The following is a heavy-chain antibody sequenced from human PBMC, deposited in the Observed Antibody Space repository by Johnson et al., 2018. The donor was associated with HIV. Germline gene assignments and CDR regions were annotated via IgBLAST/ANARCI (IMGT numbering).Heavy chain of an antibody. V-gene: IGHV3-20*04. CDR1: GFTFDDYG. CDR2: IYWNGGST. Sequence: VQLVESGGGVVRPGGSLRLSCAASGFTFDDYGMTWVRQAPGKGLEWVSGIYWNGGSTGYADSVKGRFTISRDNAKNSLYLQMNSLRAEDTALYYCARALRVVVVAATFDAFDIWGQGTMVTVSS. D-gene: IGHD2-15*01. J-gene: IGHJ3*02. CDR3: ARALRVVVVAATFDAFDI.